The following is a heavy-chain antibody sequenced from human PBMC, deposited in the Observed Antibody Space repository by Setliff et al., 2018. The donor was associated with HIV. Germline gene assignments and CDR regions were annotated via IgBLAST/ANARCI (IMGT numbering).Heavy chain of an antibody. V-gene: IGHV4-39*07. CDR3: ARQGNIVVVTSFDY. Sequence: PSETLSLTCTVSGGSISSSSYYWGWVRQPPGKGLEWGGNVDYTGSTYYNPSLKSRVTISVDTSKNQFSLRLNSVTAADTAVYYCARQGNIVVVTSFDYWGQGTLVTVSS. J-gene: IGHJ4*02. CDR1: GGSISSSSYY. CDR2: VDYTGST. D-gene: IGHD2-21*02.